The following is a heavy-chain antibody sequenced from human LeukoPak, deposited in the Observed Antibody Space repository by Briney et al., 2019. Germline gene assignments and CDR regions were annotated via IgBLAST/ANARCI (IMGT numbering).Heavy chain of an antibody. Sequence: PSETLSLTCTVSGCTISSGSYYWIWMRQPAGKGLEWIGRIYSSGSSNYNPSLKSRVTISVDTSKNQCSLKLSSVTAADTAVYYCARGMRDGYNKWFDPWGQGTLVTVSS. D-gene: IGHD5-24*01. V-gene: IGHV4-61*02. CDR3: ARGMRDGYNKWFDP. J-gene: IGHJ5*02. CDR1: GCTISSGSYY. CDR2: IYSSGSS.